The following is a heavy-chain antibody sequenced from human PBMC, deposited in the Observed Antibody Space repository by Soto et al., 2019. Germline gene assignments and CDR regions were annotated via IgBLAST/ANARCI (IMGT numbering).Heavy chain of an antibody. Sequence: PGGSLRLSCAASGFTFSSYWMSWVRQAPGKGLEWVANIKQDGSEKYYVDSVKGRFTISRDNAKNSLYLQMNSLRAEDTAVYYCARVVDQDYYYDYMDVWSKGTTVTVSS. CDR2: IKQDGSEK. V-gene: IGHV3-7*01. CDR1: GFTFSSYW. CDR3: ARVVDQDYYYDYMDV. J-gene: IGHJ6*03. D-gene: IGHD2-2*01.